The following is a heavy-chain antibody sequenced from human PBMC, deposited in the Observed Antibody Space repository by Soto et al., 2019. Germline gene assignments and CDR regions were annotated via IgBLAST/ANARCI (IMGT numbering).Heavy chain of an antibody. CDR3: ARDRAPYSSSWYADY. V-gene: IGHV1-18*01. J-gene: IGHJ4*02. CDR2: ISAYNGNT. Sequence: QVQLVQSGAEVKKPGASVTVSCTASGYTFTSYGISWVRQAPGQGLEWMGWISAYNGNTNYAQKLRGRVTMTTDTSTSTAYMELRSLRSDDTAVYYCARDRAPYSSSWYADYWGQGTLVTVSS. CDR1: GYTFTSYG. D-gene: IGHD6-13*01.